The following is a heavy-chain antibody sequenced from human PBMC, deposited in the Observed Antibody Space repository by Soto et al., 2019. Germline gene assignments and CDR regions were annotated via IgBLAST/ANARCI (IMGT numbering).Heavy chain of an antibody. D-gene: IGHD6-13*01. V-gene: IGHV3-21*01. J-gene: IGHJ5*02. Sequence: SLRLSCAASGFTFSSYSMNWVRQAPGKGLEWVSSISSSSSYIYYADSVKGRFTISRDNAKNSLYLQMNSLRAEDTAVYYCARERSAGTYSWFDPWGQGTLVTVSS. CDR1: GFTFSSYS. CDR3: ARERSAGTYSWFDP. CDR2: ISSSSSYI.